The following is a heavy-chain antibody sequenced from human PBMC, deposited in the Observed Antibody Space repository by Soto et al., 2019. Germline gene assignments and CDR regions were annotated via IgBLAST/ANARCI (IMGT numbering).Heavy chain of an antibody. Sequence: QLVESGGGLVKPGGSLRLSCAASAFTFSTYSMNWVRQAPGKGLEWVSSISSSSSSIYYADSMKGRFTISRDNTKNSLYLQMTSLRAEDTAVYYCARASFTGYGMDVWGQGTTVTVSS. D-gene: IGHD4-4*01. CDR3: ARASFTGYGMDV. CDR1: AFTFSTYS. J-gene: IGHJ6*02. V-gene: IGHV3-21*01. CDR2: ISSSSSSI.